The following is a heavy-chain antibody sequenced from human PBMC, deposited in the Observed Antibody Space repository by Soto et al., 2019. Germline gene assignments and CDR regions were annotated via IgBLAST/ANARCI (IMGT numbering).Heavy chain of an antibody. CDR3: ARGLGGSGYYIYYYYYGMDV. J-gene: IGHJ6*02. CDR2: ISSSSSYI. D-gene: IGHD3-22*01. V-gene: IGHV3-21*01. CDR1: GFTFSSYS. Sequence: PGGSLRLSCAASGFTFSSYSMNWVRQAPGKGLEWVSSISSSSSYIYYADSVKGRFTIARDNAKNSLYLQMNSLRAEDTAVYYCARGLGGSGYYIYYYYYGMDVWGQGTTVTVSS.